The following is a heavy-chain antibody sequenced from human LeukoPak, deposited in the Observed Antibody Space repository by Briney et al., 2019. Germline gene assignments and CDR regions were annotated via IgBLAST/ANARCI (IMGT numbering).Heavy chain of an antibody. CDR2: INHSGST. J-gene: IGHJ4*02. Sequence: PSETLSLTCAVYGGSFSGYYWSWIRQPPGKGLEWIGEINHSGSTNYNPSLKSRVTISVDTSKNQFSLKLSSVTAADTAVYYCARGRYSGYDYDSGSVDTAMVVDYWGQGTLVTVSS. V-gene: IGHV4-34*01. CDR3: ARGRYSGYDYDSGSVDTAMVVDY. CDR1: GGSFSGYY. D-gene: IGHD5-12*01.